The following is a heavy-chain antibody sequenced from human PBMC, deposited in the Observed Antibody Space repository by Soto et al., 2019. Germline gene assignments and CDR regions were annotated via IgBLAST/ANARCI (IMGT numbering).Heavy chain of an antibody. J-gene: IGHJ4*02. V-gene: IGHV3-21*01. CDR2: ISASYNYI. D-gene: IGHD6-13*01. CDR3: ASDPGSSFTL. CDR1: GFTFSSYT. Sequence: EVQLVESGGGLVKPGGSLRLSCTASGFTFSSYTMNWVRQTPGKGLEWVWSISASYNYIYYADSVKGRFTISIDNAKNSLFLQMNNLSADATAVYFCASDPGSSFTLWGQGTLVTVSS.